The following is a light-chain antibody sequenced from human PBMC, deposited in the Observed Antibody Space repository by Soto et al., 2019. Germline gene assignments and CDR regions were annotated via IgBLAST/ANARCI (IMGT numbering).Light chain of an antibody. CDR2: GAS. Sequence: ENVLTQSPGTLSLSPGERATLSCRASQSVRSNFLAWYQQQPTQPPRLLIYGASSRATGIPDRFSGSGSGTDFTLTISSLEPEDFAVYYCHQFATTRSFGQGTKVDI. J-gene: IGKJ1*01. CDR1: QSVRSNF. CDR3: HQFATTRS. V-gene: IGKV3-20*01.